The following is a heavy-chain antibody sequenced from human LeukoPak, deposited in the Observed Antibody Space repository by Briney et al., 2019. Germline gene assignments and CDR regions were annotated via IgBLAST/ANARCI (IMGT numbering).Heavy chain of an antibody. D-gene: IGHD6-13*01. CDR2: INTDGSST. J-gene: IGHJ6*02. Sequence: GGSLRLSCAASGFTFSSYWMHWVRQAPGKGLVWVSRINTDGSSTSYADSVKGRFTISRDNAKNTLYLQMNSLRAEDTAVYYCARDSEAAPVGDEYYYYYGMDVWGQGTTVTVSS. V-gene: IGHV3-74*01. CDR3: ARDSEAAPVGDEYYYYYGMDV. CDR1: GFTFSSYW.